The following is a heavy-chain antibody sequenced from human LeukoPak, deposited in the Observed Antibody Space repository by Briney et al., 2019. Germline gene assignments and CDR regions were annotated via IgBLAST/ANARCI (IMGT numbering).Heavy chain of an antibody. D-gene: IGHD4/OR15-4a*01. Sequence: ASVKGSCKASGYTFIIYYIHWVRQAPGQGLEWMGTVNPSGGSTNYAQKFQGRITMTRDTSTSTVYMELSSPKSEDTAVYYCARGKTMGDYWGQGTRVTVSS. V-gene: IGHV1-46*01. CDR2: VNPSGGST. CDR3: ARGKTMGDY. J-gene: IGHJ4*02. CDR1: GYTFIIYY.